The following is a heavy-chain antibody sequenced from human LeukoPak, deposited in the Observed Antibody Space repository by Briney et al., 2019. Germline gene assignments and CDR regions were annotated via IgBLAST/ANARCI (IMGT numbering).Heavy chain of an antibody. V-gene: IGHV4-59*01. CDR2: IYYSGST. Sequence: SETLSLTCTVSGGSISSYYWSWIRQPPGKGLEWIGYIYYSGSTNYNPSLKSRVTISVDTSKNQFSLKLSSVTAADTAVYYCARDLKPGPKPDTAMVSYYYYAMDVWGQGTTVTVSS. CDR1: GGSISSYY. CDR3: ARDLKPGPKPDTAMVSYYYYAMDV. J-gene: IGHJ6*02. D-gene: IGHD5-18*01.